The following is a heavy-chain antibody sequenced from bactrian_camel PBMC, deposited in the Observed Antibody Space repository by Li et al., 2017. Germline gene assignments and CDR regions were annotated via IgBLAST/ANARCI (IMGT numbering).Heavy chain of an antibody. D-gene: IGHD3*01. J-gene: IGHJ6*01. CDR1: GFTFSSYA. CDR2: VNRDGDIS. V-gene: IGHV3S40*01. CDR3: VRSYTSSWVDGFGY. Sequence: DVQLVESGGGLVQPGGSLRLPCVASGFTFSSYAMSWVRQAPGKGHEWVSSVNRDGDISYYVDSVKGRFAFSRDNHKNSVYLQMSSLKPEDTAVYYCVRSYTSSWVDGFGYWGQGTQVTVS.